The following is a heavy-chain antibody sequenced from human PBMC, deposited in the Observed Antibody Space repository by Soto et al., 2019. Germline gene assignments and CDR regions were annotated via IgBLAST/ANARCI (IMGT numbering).Heavy chain of an antibody. CDR3: TTELGFCSGDSCNQLHYYYVMDV. CDR1: GFTFSNPW. D-gene: IGHD2-15*01. V-gene: IGHV3-15*07. J-gene: IGHJ6*02. CDR2: IKSKTDGGTT. Sequence: DVQLVESGGGLVKPGESLRLSCAASGFTFSNPWMNWVRQAPGKGLEWVALIKSKTDGGTTDYAAPVKGRFAISRDESKNTLYLQMNSLKTEDTAVYYCTTELGFCSGDSCNQLHYYYVMDVWAKGPRSPSP.